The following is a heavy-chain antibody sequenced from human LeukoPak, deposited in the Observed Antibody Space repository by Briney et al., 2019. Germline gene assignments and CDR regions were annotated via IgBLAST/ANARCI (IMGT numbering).Heavy chain of an antibody. D-gene: IGHD5-12*01. CDR2: ISSSSSYI. Sequence: GGSLRLSCAASGFTVSSNYMSWVRQAPGKGLEWVSFISSSSSYIYYADSVKGRFTISRDNAKNSLFLQMNSLRVEDTALYYCTSQGSGYDSPIDYWGQGTLITVSS. J-gene: IGHJ4*02. V-gene: IGHV3-21*01. CDR3: TSQGSGYDSPIDY. CDR1: GFTVSSNY.